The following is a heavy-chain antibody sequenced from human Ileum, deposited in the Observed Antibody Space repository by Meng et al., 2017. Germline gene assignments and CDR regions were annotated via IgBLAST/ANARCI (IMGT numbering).Heavy chain of an antibody. CDR1: GGSISSGGYD. D-gene: IGHD6-13*01. V-gene: IGHV4-31*03. CDR3: AREPPAAAGTGADY. J-gene: IGHJ4*02. Sequence: QVQLQESGPGLGKPSQNLARTCTVSGGSISSGGYDWSWIRQHPGKGLEWIGYIYYSGTTYYNPSLKSRVTISVDTSKNQFSLKLSSVTAADTAVYYCAREPPAAAGTGADYWGQGTLVTVSS. CDR2: IYYSGTT.